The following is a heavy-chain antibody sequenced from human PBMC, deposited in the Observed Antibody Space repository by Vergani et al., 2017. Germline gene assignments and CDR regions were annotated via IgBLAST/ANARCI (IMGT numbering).Heavy chain of an antibody. V-gene: IGHV3-15*01. CDR1: GFTFSNAW. CDR3: TTDLVSPAYYYDSSGYQFGY. Sequence: EVQLLKSGGGLVQPGGSLRLSCAASGFTFSNAWMSWVRQAPGKGLEWVGRIKSKTDGGTTDYAAPVKGRFTISRDDSKNTLYLQMNSLKTEDTAVYYCTTDLVSPAYYYDSSGYQFGYWGQGTLVTVSS. J-gene: IGHJ4*02. D-gene: IGHD3-22*01. CDR2: IKSKTDGGTT.